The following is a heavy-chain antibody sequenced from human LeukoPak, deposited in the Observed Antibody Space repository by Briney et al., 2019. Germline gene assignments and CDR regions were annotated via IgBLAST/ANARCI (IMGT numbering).Heavy chain of an antibody. V-gene: IGHV4-38-2*01. CDR3: ARVATTTNPPQRPFDY. CDR1: GYSLSSGYY. D-gene: IGHD5-12*01. Sequence: SEALSLTCAVSGYSLSSGYYWGWSRQPPGKGVEGIGSIYYSGSTYYNPSLKRRVTISVDTSKTQFSLKLSSVTAADTAVYYCARVATTTNPPQRPFDYWGQGTLVTVSS. CDR2: IYYSGST. J-gene: IGHJ4*02.